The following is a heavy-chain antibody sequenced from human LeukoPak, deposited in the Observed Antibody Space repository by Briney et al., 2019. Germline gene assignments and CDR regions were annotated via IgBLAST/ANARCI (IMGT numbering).Heavy chain of an antibody. CDR1: GYTFTDYY. CDR2: INPKSGGT. V-gene: IGHV1-2*02. J-gene: IGHJ4*02. Sequence: ASVKVSCKASGYTFTDYYMHWVRQAPGQGLEWMGWINPKSGGTKYAQKFQGRVTMTRDTSISTAYMELSSLRSEDTAVYYCASRIAVAGPFDYWGQGTLVTVSS. D-gene: IGHD6-19*01. CDR3: ASRIAVAGPFDY.